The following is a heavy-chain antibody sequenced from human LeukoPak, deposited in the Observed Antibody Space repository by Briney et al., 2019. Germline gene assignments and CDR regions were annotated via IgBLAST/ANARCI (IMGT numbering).Heavy chain of an antibody. CDR2: IYYSGST. CDR3: ARGYYDSSGYYPAEYFQH. J-gene: IGHJ1*01. Sequence: PSETLSLTCTVSGGSISSGSYYWSWIRQPPGKGLEWIGYIYYSGSTNYNPSLKSRVTISVDTSKNQFSLKLSSVTAADTAVYYCARGYYDSSGYYPAEYFQHWGQGTLVTVSS. V-gene: IGHV4-61*01. D-gene: IGHD3-22*01. CDR1: GGSISSGSYY.